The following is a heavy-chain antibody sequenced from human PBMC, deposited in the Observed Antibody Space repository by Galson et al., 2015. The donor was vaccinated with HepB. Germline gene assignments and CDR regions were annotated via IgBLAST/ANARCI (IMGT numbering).Heavy chain of an antibody. CDR1: GASISTSLYY. J-gene: IGHJ4*02. Sequence: ETLSLTCTVSGASISTSLYYWAWIRQGPGKDLEWLGSVYYGGTTYYSPSFQGRVAMSVDTSKNQVSLTLTSVTAADTAVYFCARPLVLNGRFYPGVGPFQTWGQGTMVTVSP. CDR3: ARPLVLNGRFYPGVGPFQT. D-gene: IGHD1-26*01. CDR2: VYYGGTT. V-gene: IGHV4-39*01.